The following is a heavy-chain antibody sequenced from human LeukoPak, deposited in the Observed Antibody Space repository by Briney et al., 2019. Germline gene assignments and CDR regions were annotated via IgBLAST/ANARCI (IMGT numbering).Heavy chain of an antibody. CDR3: AREVGATHY. V-gene: IGHV4-59*01. J-gene: IGHJ4*02. CDR2: IYYSGIT. CDR1: GVSISSYY. Sequence: KPSETLSLTCTASGVSISSYYWSWIRQPPGKGLEWIGYIYYSGITNYNPSLKNRVTISVDTSKNQFSLELSSVTAADTAVYYCAREVGATHYWGQGALVTVSS. D-gene: IGHD1-26*01.